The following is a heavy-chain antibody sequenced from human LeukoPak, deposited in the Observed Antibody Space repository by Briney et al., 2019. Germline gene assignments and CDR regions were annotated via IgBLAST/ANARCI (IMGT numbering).Heavy chain of an antibody. CDR3: ARNYGSGSNNDAFDI. Sequence: SETLSLTCSVSGYSVSSGFYWGWIRQPPGKGLAWIGSIYHSGSTYYNPSLKSEVTISVDTSKNQFSLKLSSVTAADTAVYYCARNYGSGSNNDAFDIWGQGTMVTVSS. CDR1: GYSVSSGFY. D-gene: IGHD3-10*01. V-gene: IGHV4-38-2*02. J-gene: IGHJ3*02. CDR2: IYHSGST.